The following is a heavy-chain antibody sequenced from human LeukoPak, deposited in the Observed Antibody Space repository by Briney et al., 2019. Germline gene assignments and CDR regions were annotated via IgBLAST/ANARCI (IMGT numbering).Heavy chain of an antibody. J-gene: IGHJ6*03. V-gene: IGHV4-34*01. CDR3: ARQGIVHYYYYYMDV. CDR2: INHSGST. D-gene: IGHD2/OR15-2a*01. CDR1: GGSFSGYY. Sequence: TETLSLTCTVYGGSFSGYYWSWIRQPPGKGLEWIGEINHSGSTNYNPSLKSRVTISVDTSKNQFSLKLSSVTAADTAVYYCARQGIVHYYYYYMDVWGKGTTVTISS.